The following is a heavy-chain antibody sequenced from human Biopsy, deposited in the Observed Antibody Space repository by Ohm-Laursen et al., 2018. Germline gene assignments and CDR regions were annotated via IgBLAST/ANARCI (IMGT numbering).Heavy chain of an antibody. V-gene: IGHV2-5*02. Sequence: TQTLTLTCTFSGFSLNTGGVGVGWIRQPPGKALQWLALVYWDDDKRYSPTLKNRLTITKDTSQNQVALTMTNMEPVDTGTYYCAHSAGSDGFNVDFDYWGQGTLVTVPS. J-gene: IGHJ4*02. CDR2: VYWDDDK. CDR1: GFSLNTGGVG. D-gene: IGHD5-24*01. CDR3: AHSAGSDGFNVDFDY.